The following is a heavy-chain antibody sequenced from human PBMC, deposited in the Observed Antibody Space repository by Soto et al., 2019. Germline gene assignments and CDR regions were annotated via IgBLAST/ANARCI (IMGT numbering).Heavy chain of an antibody. CDR3: AQIGSGYTRGWTSFDY. CDR1: GLTVSSTF. CDR2: IYGGGTT. D-gene: IGHD6-19*01. Sequence: HPGGSLRLSCAASGLTVSSTFMSWVRQAPGKGLEWVSIIYGGGTTYYADSVKGKFTISRDSSKNTLYLQMNSLSAEDTGVYYCAQIGSGYTRGWTSFDYWGQGTLVTVSS. J-gene: IGHJ4*02. V-gene: IGHV3-66*01.